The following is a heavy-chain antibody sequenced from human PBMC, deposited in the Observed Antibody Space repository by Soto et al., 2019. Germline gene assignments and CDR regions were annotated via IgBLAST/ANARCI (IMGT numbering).Heavy chain of an antibody. V-gene: IGHV4-59*01. CDR2: IYYSGST. CDR1: GGSISSYY. D-gene: IGHD1-26*01. CDR3: ARVGGEWELLVHRSYFDY. Sequence: KSSETLSLTCTVSGGSISSYYWSWIRQPPGKGLEWIGYIYYSGSTNYNPSPKSRVTISVDTSKNQFSLKLSSVTAADTAVYYCARVGGEWELLVHRSYFDYWGQGTLVTVSS. J-gene: IGHJ4*02.